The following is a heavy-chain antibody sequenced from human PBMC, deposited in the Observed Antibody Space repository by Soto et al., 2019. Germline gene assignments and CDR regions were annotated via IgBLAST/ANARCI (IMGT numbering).Heavy chain of an antibody. CDR2: ISSSGSTI. V-gene: IGHV3-11*01. Sequence: GGSLRLSCAASGFTFSDYYMSWIRQAPGKGLEWVSYISSSGSTIYYADSVKGRFTISRDNAKNSLYLQMNSLRAEDTAVYYCARSHVTYDSSGYFGWFDSWGQGTMVTVYS. J-gene: IGHJ5*01. D-gene: IGHD3-22*01. CDR3: ARSHVTYDSSGYFGWFDS. CDR1: GFTFSDYY.